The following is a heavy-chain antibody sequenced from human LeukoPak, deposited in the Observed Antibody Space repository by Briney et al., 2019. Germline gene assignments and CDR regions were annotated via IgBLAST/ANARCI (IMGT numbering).Heavy chain of an antibody. D-gene: IGHD3-10*01. CDR2: IYYSGST. J-gene: IGHJ4*02. CDR1: GGSISSSSYY. V-gene: IGHV4-39*07. CDR3: ARGGVLLWFGESHRPFDY. Sequence: PSETLSLTCTVSGGSISSSSYYWGWIRQPPGKGLEWIGSIYYSGSTYYNPSLKSRVTISVDTSKNQFSLKLSSVTAADTAVYYCARGGVLLWFGESHRPFDYWGQGTLVTVSS.